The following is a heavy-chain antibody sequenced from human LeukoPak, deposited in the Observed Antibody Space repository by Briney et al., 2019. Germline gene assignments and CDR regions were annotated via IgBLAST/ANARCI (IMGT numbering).Heavy chain of an antibody. J-gene: IGHJ4*02. CDR2: IGGSDTNT. D-gene: IGHD2-21*02. CDR1: GFTFSSYA. V-gene: IGHV3-23*01. CDR3: AKPMVVTAIFPDFDY. Sequence: GGSLRLSCAASGFTFSSYAMSWVRQAPGKGLEWVSTIGGSDTNTYYADSVKGRFSISRDNAKNTLYLRMYSLRAEDTAVYYCAKPMVVTAIFPDFDYWGQGTPVTVSS.